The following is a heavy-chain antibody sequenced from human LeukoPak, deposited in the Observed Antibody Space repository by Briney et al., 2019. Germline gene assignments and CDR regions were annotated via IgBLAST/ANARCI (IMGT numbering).Heavy chain of an antibody. J-gene: IGHJ4*02. V-gene: IGHV3-23*01. CDR1: GFTFSTYA. Sequence: GGSLRLSCAASGFTFSTYAMSWVRQAPGKGLEWVSSISGSGDSTYYVNSVKGRFTISRDSSKNTVYLQMNSLRAEDTAIYYCAEDVVVIVAAKPGIWGQGTLVTVSS. CDR2: ISGSGDST. D-gene: IGHD2-15*01. CDR3: AEDVVVIVAAKPGI.